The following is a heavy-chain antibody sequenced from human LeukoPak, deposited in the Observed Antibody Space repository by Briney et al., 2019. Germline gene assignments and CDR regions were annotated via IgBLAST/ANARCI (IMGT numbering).Heavy chain of an antibody. V-gene: IGHV3-9*01. J-gene: IGHJ4*02. CDR2: ISWNSGNV. Sequence: PGGSLRLSCAASGFNFDDYAIHWVRQAPGKGLEWVSDISWNSGNVGYADSVKGRFTISRDNAKDSVYLQTNSLRSEDTAFYYCVKDRGFGSGSYGHFDYWGQGALVTVSS. D-gene: IGHD3-10*01. CDR3: VKDRGFGSGSYGHFDY. CDR1: GFNFDDYA.